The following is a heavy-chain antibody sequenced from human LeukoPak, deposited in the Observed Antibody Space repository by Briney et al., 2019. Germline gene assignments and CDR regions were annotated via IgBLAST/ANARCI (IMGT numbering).Heavy chain of an antibody. J-gene: IGHJ6*04. CDR3: AREKELGGMDV. D-gene: IGHD1-7*01. V-gene: IGHV4-59*01. Sequence: SETLSLTCTVSRGSLSSYYWSWIRQPPRKGLWWIGHIYYSGSTNYNPSLKSRVTISVDTSKNQFSLKLSSVTAADTAVYFCAREKELGGMDVWGKGTTVTVSS. CDR2: IYYSGST. CDR1: RGSLSSYY.